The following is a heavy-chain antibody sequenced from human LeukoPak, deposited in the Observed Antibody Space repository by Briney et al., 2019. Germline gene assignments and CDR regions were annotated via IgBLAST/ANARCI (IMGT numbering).Heavy chain of an antibody. D-gene: IGHD3-9*01. Sequence: SETLSLTCTVSGGSISSYYWSWIRQPPGKGLEWIGYIYYSGSTNYSPSLKSRVTISVDTSKNQFSLKLSSVTAADTAVYYCARFYYDILTGYYSGYCFDYWGQGTLVTVSS. CDR3: ARFYYDILTGYYSGYCFDY. CDR1: GGSISSYY. V-gene: IGHV4-59*01. J-gene: IGHJ4*02. CDR2: IYYSGST.